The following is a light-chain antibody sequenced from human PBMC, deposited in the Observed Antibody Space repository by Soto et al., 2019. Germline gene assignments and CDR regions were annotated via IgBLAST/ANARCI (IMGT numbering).Light chain of an antibody. J-gene: IGKJ1*01. CDR3: QQYNNWAPWT. CDR1: QSVSSN. V-gene: IGKV3-15*01. CDR2: GAS. Sequence: EIVMTQSPGTLGESPVERATLSCMASQSVSSNLAWYQQKPGQAPRLLIYGASTRATGIPARFSGSGSGTEFTLTISSLQSEDFAVYYCQQYNNWAPWTFGQGTKVDI.